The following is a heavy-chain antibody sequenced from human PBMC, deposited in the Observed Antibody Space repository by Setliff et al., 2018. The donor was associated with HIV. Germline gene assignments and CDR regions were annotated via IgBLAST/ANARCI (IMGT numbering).Heavy chain of an antibody. Sequence: ASVKVSCKASGYTFSSYGISWVRQAPGQGLEWVGWVSNEGDTNYAQKYQDRVTLTTDATTTTAYMELRGLRSDDTAVYYCARDPRYTSVWFRNGGVDFWGQGTQVTVSS. CDR2: VSNEGDT. V-gene: IGHV1-18*01. CDR3: ARDPRYTSVWFRNGGVDF. J-gene: IGHJ4*02. CDR1: GYTFSSYG. D-gene: IGHD6-19*01.